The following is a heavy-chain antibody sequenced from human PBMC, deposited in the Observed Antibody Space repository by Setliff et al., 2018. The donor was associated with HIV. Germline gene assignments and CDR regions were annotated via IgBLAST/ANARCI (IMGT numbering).Heavy chain of an antibody. V-gene: IGHV1-18*01. D-gene: IGHD3-22*01. CDR2: ISAYNGNT. CDR1: GYTFTSYG. J-gene: IGHJ3*02. CDR3: ARMIVISASSPPNAFDI. Sequence: ASVKVSCKASGYTFTSYGISWVRQAPGQGLEWMGWISAYNGNTNYAQKLQGRVTMTTDTSTSTAYMELRRLRSDDTAVYYCARMIVISASSPPNAFDIGGQGTMVTVSS.